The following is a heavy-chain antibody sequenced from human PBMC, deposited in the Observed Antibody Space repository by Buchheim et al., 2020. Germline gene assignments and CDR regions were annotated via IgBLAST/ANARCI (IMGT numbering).Heavy chain of an antibody. J-gene: IGHJ6*02. CDR2: ISGSGGST. D-gene: IGHD3-9*01. V-gene: IGHV3-23*01. Sequence: EVQLLESGGGLVQPGGSLRLSCAASGFTFSSYAMSWVRQAPGKGLEWVSAISGSGGSTYYADSVKGRFTISRDNSKNKLYLQMNSLRAEDTAVYYCAKVSEYDILTGYYPYCYYYGMDVWGQETT. CDR1: GFTFSSYA. CDR3: AKVSEYDILTGYYPYCYYYGMDV.